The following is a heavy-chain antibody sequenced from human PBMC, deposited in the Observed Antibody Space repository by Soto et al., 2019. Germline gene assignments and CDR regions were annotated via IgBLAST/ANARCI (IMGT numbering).Heavy chain of an antibody. Sequence: PGESLKISCTGSGDRFTNYWIGGVRQMPGKGLEWMGIIYPGDSDTRYSPSFQGQVTISVDKSISTVYLQWSSLKASDTAMYYCARHLDVVSTIGFSYYMDVWGKGTTVTVSS. CDR3: ARHLDVVSTIGFSYYMDV. CDR2: IYPGDSDT. CDR1: GDRFTNYW. J-gene: IGHJ6*03. V-gene: IGHV5-51*01. D-gene: IGHD5-12*01.